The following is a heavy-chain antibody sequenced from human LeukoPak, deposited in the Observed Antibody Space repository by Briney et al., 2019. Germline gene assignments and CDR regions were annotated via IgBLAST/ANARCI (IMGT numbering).Heavy chain of an antibody. CDR3: ARENSRGRFDY. D-gene: IGHD6-19*01. J-gene: IGHJ4*02. Sequence: PSETLSLTCTVSGGSISSSSYYWGWIRQPPGKGLEWIGSIYYSGSTYYNPSLKSRVTISVDTSKNQFSLKLSSVSPEDTAMYYCARENSRGRFDYWGQGTLVTVSS. CDR2: IYYSGST. V-gene: IGHV4-39*02. CDR1: GGSISSSSYY.